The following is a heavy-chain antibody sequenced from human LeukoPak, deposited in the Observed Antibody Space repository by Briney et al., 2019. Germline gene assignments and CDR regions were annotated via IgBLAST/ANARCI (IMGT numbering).Heavy chain of an antibody. J-gene: IGHJ5*02. Sequence: ASVKVSCKASGGTFSSYAISWVRQAPGQGLEWMVGIIPIFGTANYAQKFQGRVTITADESTSTAYMELSSLRSEDTAVYYCARGIRYSSSWYRINWFDPWGQGTLVTVSS. V-gene: IGHV1-69*13. CDR2: IIPIFGTA. CDR3: ARGIRYSSSWYRINWFDP. CDR1: GGTFSSYA. D-gene: IGHD6-13*01.